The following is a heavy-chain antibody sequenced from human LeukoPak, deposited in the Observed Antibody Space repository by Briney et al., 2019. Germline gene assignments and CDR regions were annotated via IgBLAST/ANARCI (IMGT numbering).Heavy chain of an antibody. CDR3: ARRPYYYDSLDY. J-gene: IGHJ4*02. V-gene: IGHV3-30*02. Sequence: GGSLRLSCAASGFTFSSYGMHWVRQAPGKGLEWVAFIRYDGSNKYYADSVKGRFTISRDNSKNTLYLQMNSLRAEDTAVYYCARRPYYYDSLDYWGQGTLVTVSS. D-gene: IGHD3-22*01. CDR1: GFTFSSYG. CDR2: IRYDGSNK.